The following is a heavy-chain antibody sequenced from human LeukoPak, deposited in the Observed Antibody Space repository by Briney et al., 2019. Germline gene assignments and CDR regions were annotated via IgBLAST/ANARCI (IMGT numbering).Heavy chain of an antibody. J-gene: IGHJ6*03. CDR1: GGSITNYY. Sequence: PSETLSLTCAVSGGSITNYYWSWIRQPPGKGLEWIGYIYYSGSTKYKSSLKSRVTISVDTSKNQFSLKLSSVTAADTAVYYCAREGYFGPYYYYMDVWGKGTTVTISS. V-gene: IGHV4-59*12. CDR2: IYYSGST. CDR3: AREGYFGPYYYYMDV. D-gene: IGHD6-13*01.